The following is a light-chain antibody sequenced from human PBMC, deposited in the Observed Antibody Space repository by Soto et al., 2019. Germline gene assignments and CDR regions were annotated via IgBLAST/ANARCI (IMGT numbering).Light chain of an antibody. CDR2: DAS. Sequence: DIQMTQSPSSLSASVGDRVTITCRASPSISTYLNWYQQKPGKAPKLLIYDASSLESGVPSRFSGSGSGKEFALTFCSQKADDFATHYCQQYNTDFGTVGEGTRLEIK. V-gene: IGKV1-5*01. CDR1: PSISTY. J-gene: IGKJ5*01. CDR3: QQYNTDFGT.